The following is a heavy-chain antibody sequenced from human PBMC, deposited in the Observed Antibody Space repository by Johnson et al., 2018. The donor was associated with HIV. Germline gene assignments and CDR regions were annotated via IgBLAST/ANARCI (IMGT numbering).Heavy chain of an antibody. CDR1: GFTFSSYW. Sequence: VQVVESGGGLVQPRGSLRLSCAASGFTFSSYWMGWVRQAPGKGLEWVANIKQDGSAEYYVDSVKGRSTISRDNAKNSLYLQMNSLRVEDTAVYYCARIQRTSDAFDIWGQGTMVTVSS. CDR3: ARIQRTSDAFDI. J-gene: IGHJ3*02. CDR2: IKQDGSAE. D-gene: IGHD3/OR15-3a*01. V-gene: IGHV3-7*05.